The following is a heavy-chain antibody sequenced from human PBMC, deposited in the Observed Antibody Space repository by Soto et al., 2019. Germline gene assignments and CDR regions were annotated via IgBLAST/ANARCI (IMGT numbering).Heavy chain of an antibody. CDR3: ARLPFITIFGVVWAYFDY. J-gene: IGHJ4*02. CDR1: GGSISSSSYY. Sequence: KTSETLSLTCTVSGGSISSSSYYWGWTRQPPGKGLEWIGSIYYSGSTYYNPSLKSRVTISVDTSKNQFSLKLSSVTAADTAVYYCARLPFITIFGVVWAYFDYWGQGTLVTVS. D-gene: IGHD3-3*01. CDR2: IYYSGST. V-gene: IGHV4-39*01.